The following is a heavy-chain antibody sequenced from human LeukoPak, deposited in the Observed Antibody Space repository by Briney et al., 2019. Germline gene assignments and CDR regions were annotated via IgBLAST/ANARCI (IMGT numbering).Heavy chain of an antibody. CDR2: FDPEDGET. CDR3: ATDRVVGATTTSFDY. CDR1: GYTLTELS. J-gene: IGHJ4*02. Sequence: ASVKVSCKVSGYTLTELSMHWVRQAPGKGLEWMGGFDPEDGETIYAHKFQGRVTMTEDTSTDTAYMELSSLRSEDTAVYYCATDRVVGATTTSFDYWGQGTLVTVSS. V-gene: IGHV1-24*01. D-gene: IGHD1-26*01.